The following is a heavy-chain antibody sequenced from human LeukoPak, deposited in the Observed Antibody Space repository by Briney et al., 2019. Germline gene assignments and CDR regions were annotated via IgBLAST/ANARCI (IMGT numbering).Heavy chain of an antibody. V-gene: IGHV3-23*01. CDR1: GFTFSSNA. Sequence: AGGSLRLSCAASGFTFSSNAMSWVRQAPGKGLEWVSGISGSGGNTYPADSVKGRFTISRDNSKNTLYLQMNSLRAEDTAVYYCAKSPGGGRDYWGQGTLVTVSS. CDR2: ISGSGGNT. CDR3: AKSPGGGRDY. D-gene: IGHD2-15*01. J-gene: IGHJ4*02.